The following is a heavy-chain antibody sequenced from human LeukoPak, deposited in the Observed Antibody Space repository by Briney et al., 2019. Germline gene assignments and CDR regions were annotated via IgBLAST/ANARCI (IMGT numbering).Heavy chain of an antibody. CDR1: GFTFSNYG. D-gene: IGHD2-21*01. CDR3: AKDRAYAFDC. Sequence: GRSLRLSCAASGFTFSNYGMHWVRQAPGKGLEWVALIWYDGSNKYYTDSVKGRLTISRDNSKNTLYLQMNSLRAEDTAIYYCAKDRAYAFDCWGQGTLVTVSS. J-gene: IGHJ5*01. CDR2: IWYDGSNK. V-gene: IGHV3-33*06.